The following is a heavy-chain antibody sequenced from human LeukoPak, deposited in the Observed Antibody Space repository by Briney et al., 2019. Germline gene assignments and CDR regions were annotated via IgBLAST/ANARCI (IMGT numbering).Heavy chain of an antibody. CDR1: GYTFTSYH. J-gene: IGHJ4*02. CDR2: INPSSGST. Sequence: GASVKVSCKASGYTFTSYHMHWVRQAPGQGLEWMGIINPSSGSTNYAQKFQGRVTITADESTSTAYMELSSLRSEDTAVYYCARAQYSSSVYYFDYWGQGTLVTVSS. D-gene: IGHD6-6*01. CDR3: ARAQYSSSVYYFDY. V-gene: IGHV1-46*01.